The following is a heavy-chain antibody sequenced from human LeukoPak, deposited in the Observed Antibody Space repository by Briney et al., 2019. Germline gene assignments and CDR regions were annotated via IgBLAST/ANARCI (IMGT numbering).Heavy chain of an antibody. CDR2: ISYDGSNK. CDR1: GFTFSSYG. CDR3: ARPNYYYDSSGYLDY. Sequence: GGSLRLSCAASGFTFSSYGMHWVRQAPGKGLEWVAVISYDGSNKYYADSVKGRFTISRDNSKNTLYLQMNSLRAEDTAVYYCARPNYYYDSSGYLDYWGQGTLVTVSS. D-gene: IGHD3-22*01. V-gene: IGHV3-30*19. J-gene: IGHJ4*02.